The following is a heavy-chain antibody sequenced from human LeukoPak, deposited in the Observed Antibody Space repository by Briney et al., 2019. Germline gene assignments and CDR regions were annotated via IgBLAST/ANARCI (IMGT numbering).Heavy chain of an antibody. D-gene: IGHD2-21*01. CDR2: IGNTET. CDR3: AKDWIQFNRVFDCLDS. Sequence: GGSLRLSCAASGFPFETNAMSWVRQAPGKGLEWVATIGNTETFYADSVTGRFTISRDNSKNTVNLQMNRLRVEDTAIYYCAKDWIQFNRVFDCLDSWGQGTLVTVSS. V-gene: IGHV3-23*01. CDR1: GFPFETNA. J-gene: IGHJ4*02.